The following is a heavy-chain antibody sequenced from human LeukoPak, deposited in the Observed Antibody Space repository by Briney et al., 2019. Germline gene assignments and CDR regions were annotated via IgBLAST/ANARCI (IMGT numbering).Heavy chain of an antibody. Sequence: GGSLRLSCAASGFIFSSFEMNWVRQAPGKGLEWISHISHTGDIKYADSVKGRFTISRDNAKNSQYLQTTSLRAEDTAVYYCARSSGSYRPFDSWGQGTLVTVSS. CDR1: GFIFSSFE. D-gene: IGHD3-22*01. J-gene: IGHJ4*02. CDR3: ARSSGSYRPFDS. CDR2: ISHTGDI. V-gene: IGHV3-48*03.